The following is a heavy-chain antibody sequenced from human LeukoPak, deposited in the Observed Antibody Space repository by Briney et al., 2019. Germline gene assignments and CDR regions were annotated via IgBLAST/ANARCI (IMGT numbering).Heavy chain of an antibody. CDR1: GFTFSSYA. D-gene: IGHD2-2*01. CDR3: AIGSIVVVPAAKRFDP. CDR2: ISGSGGST. J-gene: IGHJ5*02. V-gene: IGHV3-23*01. Sequence: GGSLRLSCAASGFTFSSYAMSWVRQAPGKGLEWVSAISGSGGSTYYADSVKGRFTISRDNSKNMLYLQMNSLRAEDTAVYYCAIGSIVVVPAAKRFDPWGQGTLVTVSS.